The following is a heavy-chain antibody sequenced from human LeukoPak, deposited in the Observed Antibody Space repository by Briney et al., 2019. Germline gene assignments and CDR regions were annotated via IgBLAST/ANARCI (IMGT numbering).Heavy chain of an antibody. CDR2: IIPIFGTA. Sequence: SVKVSCKASGYTFSGYYIHWVRQAPGQGLEWMGGIIPIFGTANYAQKFQGRVTITADESTSTAYMELRSLRSDDTAVYYCARVQRDTVGDYWGQGTLVTVSP. CDR1: GYTFSGYY. V-gene: IGHV1-69*13. CDR3: ARVQRDTVGDY. J-gene: IGHJ4*02. D-gene: IGHD2-15*01.